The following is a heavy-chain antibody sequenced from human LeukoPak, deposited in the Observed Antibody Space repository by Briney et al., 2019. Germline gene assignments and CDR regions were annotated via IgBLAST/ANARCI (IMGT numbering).Heavy chain of an antibody. Sequence: SETLSLTCTVSGGSISSYYWSWIRQPPGKVREWIGYIYYSVSTNYNPSLKSRFTISVDTSKHQFSLKLRSVTAADTAVYYCARGPPVRLWSHDFDYWGQGTLVAVSS. CDR1: GGSISSYY. J-gene: IGHJ4*02. CDR2: IYYSVST. V-gene: IGHV4-59*01. CDR3: ARGPPVRLWSHDFDY. D-gene: IGHD5-18*01.